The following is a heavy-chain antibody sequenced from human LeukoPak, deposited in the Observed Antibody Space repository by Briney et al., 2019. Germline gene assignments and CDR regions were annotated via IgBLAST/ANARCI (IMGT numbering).Heavy chain of an antibody. J-gene: IGHJ4*02. CDR2: IYYSGST. V-gene: IGHV4-61*08. Sequence: PSETLSHTRTVSGGSISSGGYYWSWIRQPPGKGLEWIGYIYYSGSTNYNPSLKSRVTISVDTSKNQFSLKLSSVTAADTAVYYCARDNPGGGYFDYWGQGTLVTVSS. D-gene: IGHD1-14*01. CDR1: GGSISSGGYY. CDR3: ARDNPGGGYFDY.